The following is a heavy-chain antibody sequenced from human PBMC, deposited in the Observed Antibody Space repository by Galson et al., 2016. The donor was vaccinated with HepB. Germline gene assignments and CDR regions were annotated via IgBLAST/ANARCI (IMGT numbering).Heavy chain of an antibody. D-gene: IGHD6-13*01. J-gene: IGHJ4*02. CDR2: MSDSDDI. CDR3: AKDKRGHSSAWYWYFDY. V-gene: IGHV3-23*01. CDR1: GFTFSSYA. Sequence: SGFTFSSYAMAWVRQAPGKGLEWVSGMSDSDDIYYSPTVKGRFTISRDNSQNTVFLQLTSLRAEDTAVYYCAKDKRGHSSAWYWYFDYWGPGTLVSVSS.